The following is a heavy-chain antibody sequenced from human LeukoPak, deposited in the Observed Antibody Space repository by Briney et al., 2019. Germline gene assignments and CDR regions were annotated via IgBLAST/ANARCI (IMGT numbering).Heavy chain of an antibody. Sequence: PSETLSLTYTVSGGSISSSSYYWGWIRQPPEKGLEWIGSIYYSGSTYYNPSLKSRVTISVDTSKNQFSLKLSSVTAADTAVYYCARHSLYSSGYAFDIWGQGTMVTVSS. V-gene: IGHV4-39*01. CDR3: ARHSLYSSGYAFDI. CDR2: IYYSGST. J-gene: IGHJ3*02. D-gene: IGHD6-19*01. CDR1: GGSISSSSYY.